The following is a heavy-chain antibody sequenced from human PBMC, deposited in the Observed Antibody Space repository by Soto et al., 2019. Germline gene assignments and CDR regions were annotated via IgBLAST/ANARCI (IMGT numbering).Heavy chain of an antibody. Sequence: QVYLQQWGAGLLKPSETLSLTCAVYGGSFSGYYWSWIRQAPGKGLEWIGEVHLAGSTNYSPSLKGRVTISLDTSKNQVSLMLTSVTAADTAMYYCARRVVPAALGLWGRGTLVTVSS. V-gene: IGHV4-34*01. D-gene: IGHD2-2*01. CDR2: VHLAGST. CDR3: ARRVVPAALGL. J-gene: IGHJ2*01. CDR1: GGSFSGYY.